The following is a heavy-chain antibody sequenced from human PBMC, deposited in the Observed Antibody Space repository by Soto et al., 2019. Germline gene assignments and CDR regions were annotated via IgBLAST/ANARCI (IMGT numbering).Heavy chain of an antibody. V-gene: IGHV1-18*01. Sequence: GASVKVSCKASGYTFTSYGISWVRQAPGQGLEWMGWISAYNGNANYAQKLQGRVTMTTDTSTSTAYMELRSLRSDDTAVYYCARERPTSSSWYSVYFDYWGQGTLVTVSS. CDR3: ARERPTSSSWYSVYFDY. D-gene: IGHD6-13*01. J-gene: IGHJ4*02. CDR1: GYTFTSYG. CDR2: ISAYNGNA.